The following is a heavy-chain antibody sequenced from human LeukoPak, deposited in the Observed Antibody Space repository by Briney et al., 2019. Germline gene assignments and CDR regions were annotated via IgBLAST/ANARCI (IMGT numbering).Heavy chain of an antibody. D-gene: IGHD1-26*01. Sequence: GGSRRLSCAASGFTLSSYGMHWVRQAPGKGLEWVTFIEYDGSYKYYADSVKGRFTISRDDSENTLFLQMNSLRAEDTAVYYCAKGSWRVGATSIFDYWGQGTLVTVSS. V-gene: IGHV3-30*02. CDR1: GFTLSSYG. J-gene: IGHJ4*02. CDR3: AKGSWRVGATSIFDY. CDR2: IEYDGSYK.